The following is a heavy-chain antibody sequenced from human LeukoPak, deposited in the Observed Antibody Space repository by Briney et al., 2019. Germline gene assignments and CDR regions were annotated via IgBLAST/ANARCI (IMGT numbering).Heavy chain of an antibody. CDR1: GDSVSSDIAA. Sequence: SQTLSLTCALSGDSVSSDIAAWNWVRQSPSRGLEWLGRAYYRSKWYIDYAVSLKSRMIINPDTSKNQFSLQLNSVTPEDTAVYYCARGSAFDIWGQGTMVTVSS. J-gene: IGHJ3*02. V-gene: IGHV6-1*01. CDR2: AYYRSKWYI. CDR3: ARGSAFDI.